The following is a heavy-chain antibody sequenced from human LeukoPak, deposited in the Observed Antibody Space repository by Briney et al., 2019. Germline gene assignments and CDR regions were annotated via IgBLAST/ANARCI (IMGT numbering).Heavy chain of an antibody. Sequence: GGSLRLSCAASGFTFRSYVMSWVRLAPGKGLEWVSGLKTDGAWIYYADSVKGRFTISRDNSENTLYLQMNSLRAEDTAVYYCAKIWAASNADYWGQGTLVTVSS. J-gene: IGHJ4*02. CDR3: AKIWAASNADY. CDR1: GFTFRSYV. D-gene: IGHD3-16*01. V-gene: IGHV3-23*01. CDR2: LKTDGAWI.